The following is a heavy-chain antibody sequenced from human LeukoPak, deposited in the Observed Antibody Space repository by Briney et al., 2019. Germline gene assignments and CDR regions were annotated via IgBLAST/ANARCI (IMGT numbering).Heavy chain of an antibody. CDR1: GFTFSGSA. CDR2: IRSKANSYAT. Sequence: GGSLRLSCAASGFTFSGSAMHWVRQASGKGLEWVGRIRSKANSYATAYAASVKGRFTISRDDSKNTAYLQMNSLKTEDTAVYYCTTLGYYDYVWGSYRYSRYFDYWGQGTLVTVSS. CDR3: TTLGYYDYVWGSYRYSRYFDY. D-gene: IGHD3-16*02. J-gene: IGHJ4*02. V-gene: IGHV3-73*01.